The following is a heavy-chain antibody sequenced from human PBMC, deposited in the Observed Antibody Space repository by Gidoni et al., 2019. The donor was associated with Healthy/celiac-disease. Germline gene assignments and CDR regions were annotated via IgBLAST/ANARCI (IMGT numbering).Heavy chain of an antibody. V-gene: IGHV4-34*01. Sequence: QVQLQQWGAGLLKPSETLSLTCAVYGGSFSGYYWSWIRRPPGKGLEWIGEINHSGSTNYNPSLKSRVTISVDTSKNQFSLKLSSVTAADTAVYYCARGRRDLTHPQRYCSGGSCRYWYFDLWGRGTLVTVSS. CDR1: GGSFSGYY. D-gene: IGHD2-15*01. CDR3: ARGRRDLTHPQRYCSGGSCRYWYFDL. J-gene: IGHJ2*01. CDR2: INHSGST.